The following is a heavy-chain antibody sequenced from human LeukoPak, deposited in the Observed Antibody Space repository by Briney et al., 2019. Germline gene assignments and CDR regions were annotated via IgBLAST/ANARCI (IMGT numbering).Heavy chain of an antibody. CDR1: GFTFSSYW. Sequence: PGGSLRLSCAASGFTFSSYWMSWVRQAPGKGLEWVANIKQDGSEKYYVDSVKGRFTISRDNAKNSLYLQMNSLRAEDTAVYYCARSLYSSSSGFDYWGQGTLVTVSS. D-gene: IGHD6-6*01. J-gene: IGHJ4*02. CDR2: IKQDGSEK. CDR3: ARSLYSSSSGFDY. V-gene: IGHV3-7*01.